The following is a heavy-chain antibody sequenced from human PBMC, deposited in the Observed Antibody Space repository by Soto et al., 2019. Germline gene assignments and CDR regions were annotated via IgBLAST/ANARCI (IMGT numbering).Heavy chain of an antibody. D-gene: IGHD2-8*01. Sequence: ETLSITCPVFSACVRGYYFTWNRPHPAQGLEWMGEINHSASTNNNPSLTTPVTISVDTSKNQSSLKLSSVTAADRAGYYWERRMVYAVAFDYWGQVTLVTVSS. CDR2: INHSAST. CDR3: ERRMVYAVAFDY. CDR1: SACVRGYY. J-gene: IGHJ4*02. V-gene: IGHV4-34*01.